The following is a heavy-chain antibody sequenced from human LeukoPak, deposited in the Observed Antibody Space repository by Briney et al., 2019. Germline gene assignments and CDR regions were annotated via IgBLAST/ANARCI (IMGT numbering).Heavy chain of an antibody. D-gene: IGHD6-6*01. CDR3: ASLAISSIAARRGAYYYYYGMDV. J-gene: IGHJ6*02. V-gene: IGHV4-59*08. Sequence: SETLSLTCTVSGGSISSCYWSWIRQPPGKGLEWIGYIYYSGSTNYNPSLKSRVTISVDTSKNQFSLKLSSVTAADTAVYYCASLAISSIAARRGAYYYYYGMDVWGQGTTVTVSS. CDR2: IYYSGST. CDR1: GGSISSCY.